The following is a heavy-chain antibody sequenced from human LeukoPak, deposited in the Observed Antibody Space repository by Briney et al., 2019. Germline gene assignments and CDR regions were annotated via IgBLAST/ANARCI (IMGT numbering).Heavy chain of an antibody. CDR3: AKQSGYNYGPWGH. J-gene: IGHJ4*02. V-gene: IGHV4-59*01. D-gene: IGHD5-18*01. CDR1: GGSISTYY. Sequence: SETLSLTCTVSGGSISTYYWSWIRQPPGKGLEWIGYIYYSGSTNYNPSLKSRVTISVDTSKNQFSLRLNSVTAADTAVYYCAKQSGYNYGPWGHWGLGTLVTVSS. CDR2: IYYSGST.